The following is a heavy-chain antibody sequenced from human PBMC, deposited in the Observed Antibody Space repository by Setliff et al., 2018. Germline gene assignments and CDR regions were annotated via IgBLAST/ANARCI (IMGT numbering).Heavy chain of an antibody. CDR1: GYTFSTYG. V-gene: IGHV1-18*01. CDR2: IITNTGKT. J-gene: IGHJ3*01. CDR3: ARFGGSSSSSSCYASDL. Sequence: ASVKVSCKASGYTFSTYGLHWVRQAPGQGPEWMGMIITNTGKTSYAQKFQGRVTMTTDTSTGTGYMELRSLRSDDTAVYFCARFGGSSSSSSCYASDLWGQGTMVTVSS. D-gene: IGHD2-2*01.